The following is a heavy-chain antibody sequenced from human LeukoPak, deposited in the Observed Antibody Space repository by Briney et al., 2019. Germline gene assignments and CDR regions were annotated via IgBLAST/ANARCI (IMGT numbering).Heavy chain of an antibody. D-gene: IGHD3-16*01. CDR3: ARGGSRLLTSYIFDY. CDR1: GSTFSRYW. Sequence: GGSPRLSCAASGSTFSRYWMSWVRQAPGKGLEWVANIKQDGSEKYYADSVKGRFTIFRDNAKNSLYVQVNSLRAEDTAVYYCARGGSRLLTSYIFDYWGQGTLVTVSS. CDR2: IKQDGSEK. J-gene: IGHJ4*02. V-gene: IGHV3-7*01.